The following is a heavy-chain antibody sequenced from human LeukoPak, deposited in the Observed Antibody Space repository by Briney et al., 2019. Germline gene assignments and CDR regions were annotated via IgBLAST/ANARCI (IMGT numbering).Heavy chain of an antibody. V-gene: IGHV1-69*04. CDR3: ARGGGTTVTPPYYYYSMDV. CDR2: IIPNRGIA. Sequence: VASVKVSCKASGGTFISYGVSWVRQAPGQGLEWMGRIIPNRGIANYAQKFQARVTITADKFTSTASMELSSLRSDDTAVYYCARGGGTTVTPPYYYYSMDVWGQGTTVTVSS. J-gene: IGHJ6*02. D-gene: IGHD4-11*01. CDR1: GGTFISYG.